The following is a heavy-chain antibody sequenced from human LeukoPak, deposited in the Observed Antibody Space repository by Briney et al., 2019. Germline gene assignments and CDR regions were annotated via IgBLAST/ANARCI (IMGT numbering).Heavy chain of an antibody. CDR1: GYSFTSYW. J-gene: IGHJ4*02. Sequence: GESLKISCKGSGYSFTSYWICWVRRMPGKGLEGMGIIYPGDSDTRSSPSFQGQVTISADKSISTAYLQWSSLKASDTAMYYCANGYSYGYESYWGQGTLVTVSS. CDR3: ANGYSYGYESY. D-gene: IGHD5-18*01. CDR2: IYPGDSDT. V-gene: IGHV5-51*01.